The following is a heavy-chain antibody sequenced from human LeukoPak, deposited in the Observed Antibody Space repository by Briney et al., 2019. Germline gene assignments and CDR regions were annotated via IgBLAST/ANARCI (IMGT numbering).Heavy chain of an antibody. CDR2: ISAYNGNT. J-gene: IGHJ4*02. CDR3: ARGTCGGDCYSMGYYLDY. CDR1: GYTFTSYG. Sequence: ASVKVSCKASGYTFTSYGISWVRQAPGQGLEWMGWISAYNGNTNYAQKLQGRVTMTTDTSTSTAYMELRSLRSDDTAVYYCARGTCGGDCYSMGYYLDYWGQGTLVTVSS. D-gene: IGHD2-21*02. V-gene: IGHV1-18*01.